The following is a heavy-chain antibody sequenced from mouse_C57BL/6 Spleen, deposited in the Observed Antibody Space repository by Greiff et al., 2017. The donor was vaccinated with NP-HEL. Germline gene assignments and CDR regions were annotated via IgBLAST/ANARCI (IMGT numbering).Heavy chain of an antibody. CDR3: TRDGHYGYDRAWFAY. CDR2: ISSGGDYI. D-gene: IGHD2-2*01. J-gene: IGHJ3*01. CDR1: GFTFSSYA. Sequence: EVKLMESGEGLVKPGGSLKLSCAASGFTFSSYAMSWVRQTPEKRLEWVAYISSGGDYIYYADTVKGRFTISRDNARNTLYLQMSSLKSEDTAMYYCTRDGHYGYDRAWFAYWGQGTLVTVSA. V-gene: IGHV5-9-1*02.